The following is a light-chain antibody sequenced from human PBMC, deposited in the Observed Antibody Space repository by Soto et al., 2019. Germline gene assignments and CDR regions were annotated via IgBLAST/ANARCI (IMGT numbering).Light chain of an antibody. V-gene: IGKV3-20*01. CDR3: QQYNNWPLT. CDR1: QSISSGY. Sequence: EIVLTQSPGTLSLSPGERATLSCRASQSISSGYLAWYQQKPGQAPRLLIYGASSRATGIPDRFSGSGSGTEFTLTISSLQSEDFAVYYCQQYNNWPLTFGGGTKVDIK. CDR2: GAS. J-gene: IGKJ4*01.